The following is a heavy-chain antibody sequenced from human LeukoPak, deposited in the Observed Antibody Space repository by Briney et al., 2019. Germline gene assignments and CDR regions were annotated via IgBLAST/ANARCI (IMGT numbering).Heavy chain of an antibody. J-gene: IGHJ3*02. Sequence: GGSLRLSCAASGFTVSSNYMSWVRQAPGKGLEWVSVIYSGGSTYYADSVKGRFTISRDNSKNTLYLQMNSLRAEDTAVYYCAKDREYYDSSGYYKPSLGAFDIWGQGTMVTVSS. CDR1: GFTVSSNY. CDR2: IYSGGST. V-gene: IGHV3-66*01. CDR3: AKDREYYDSSGYYKPSLGAFDI. D-gene: IGHD3-22*01.